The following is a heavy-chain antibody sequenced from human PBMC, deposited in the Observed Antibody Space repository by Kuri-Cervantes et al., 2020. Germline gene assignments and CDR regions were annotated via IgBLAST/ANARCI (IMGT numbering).Heavy chain of an antibody. J-gene: IGHJ4*02. Sequence: ETLSLTCTVSGGSISSYYWSWIRQPPGKGLEWLAHIFSNDEKSYSTSLKSRLTISKDTSKSQVVLTMTNMDPADTATYYCAHSVFGDLDYWGQGTLVTVSS. D-gene: IGHD5/OR15-5a*01. V-gene: IGHV2-26*01. CDR1: GGSISSYYW. CDR3: AHSVFGDLDY. CDR2: IFSNDEK.